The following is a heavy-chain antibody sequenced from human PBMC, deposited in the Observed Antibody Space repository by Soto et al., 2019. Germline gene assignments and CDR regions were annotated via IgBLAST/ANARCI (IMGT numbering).Heavy chain of an antibody. CDR3: AKTMANSGPLYYFDY. J-gene: IGHJ4*02. V-gene: IGHV3-30*18. CDR1: GFTFSSYG. CDR2: ISYDGSNK. D-gene: IGHD5-12*01. Sequence: PGGSLRLSCAASGFTFSSYGMHWVRQAPGKGLEWVAVISYDGSNKYYADSVKGRFTISRDNSKNTLYLQMNSLRAEDTAVYYCAKTMANSGPLYYFDYWGQGTLVTVSS.